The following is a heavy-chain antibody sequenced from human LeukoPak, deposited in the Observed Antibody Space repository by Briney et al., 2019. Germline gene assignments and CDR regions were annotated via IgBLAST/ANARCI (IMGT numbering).Heavy chain of an antibody. J-gene: IGHJ6*03. CDR2: IYYSGST. D-gene: IGHD1-1*01. CDR3: AREFLEPRYYYYYYYMDV. Sequence: SETLSLTCTVSGGSISSYYWSWIRQPPGKGLEWIGYIYYSGSTNYNPSLKSRVTISVDTSKNQFSLKLSSVTAADTAVYYCAREFLEPRYYYYYYYMDVWGKGTTVIVSS. CDR1: GGSISSYY. V-gene: IGHV4-59*01.